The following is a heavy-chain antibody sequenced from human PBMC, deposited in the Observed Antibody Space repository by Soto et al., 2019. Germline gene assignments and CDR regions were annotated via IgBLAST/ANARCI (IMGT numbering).Heavy chain of an antibody. CDR1: GFNFTNHW. CDR2: ITSDGKSK. V-gene: IGHV3-74*01. D-gene: IGHD2-21*02. Sequence: GGSLRLSCTASGFNFTNHWMHWVRQAPGKGLVWVSRITSDGKSKAYAESVKGRFAISRDNAKNTVYLQMNGLTVEDTAVYYCARESGDWPLNWFDPWGQGTLVTVSS. CDR3: ARESGDWPLNWFDP. J-gene: IGHJ5*02.